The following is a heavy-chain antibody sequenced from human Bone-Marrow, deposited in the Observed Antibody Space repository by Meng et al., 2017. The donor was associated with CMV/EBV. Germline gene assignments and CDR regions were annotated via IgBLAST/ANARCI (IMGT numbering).Heavy chain of an antibody. Sequence: GSLRLSCTVSGGSISSSSYYWGWIRQPPGKGLEWIGSIYYSGSTYYNPSLKSRVTISVDTSKNQFSLKLSSVTAADTAVYYCARQPFGYSSSWYYFDYWGQGTLVTVSS. CDR1: GGSISSSSYY. V-gene: IGHV4-39*01. CDR3: ARQPFGYSSSWYYFDY. D-gene: IGHD6-13*01. CDR2: IYYSGST. J-gene: IGHJ4*02.